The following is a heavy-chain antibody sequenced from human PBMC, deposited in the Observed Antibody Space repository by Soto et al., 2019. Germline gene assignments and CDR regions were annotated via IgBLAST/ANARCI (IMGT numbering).Heavy chain of an antibody. CDR3: ASIQLWLGGMDV. V-gene: IGHV4-31*03. CDR2: IYYSGST. J-gene: IGHJ6*02. CDR1: GGSISSGGYY. D-gene: IGHD5-18*01. Sequence: SETLSLTCTVSGGSISSGGYYWSWIRQHPGKGLEWIGYIYYSGSTYYNPSLKSRVTISVDTSKKQFSLKLSSVTAADTAVYYCASIQLWLGGMDVWGQGTTVTVSS.